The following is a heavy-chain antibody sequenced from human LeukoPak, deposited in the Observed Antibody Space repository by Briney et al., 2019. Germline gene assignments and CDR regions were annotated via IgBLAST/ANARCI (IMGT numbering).Heavy chain of an antibody. V-gene: IGHV1-69*13. CDR2: IIPIFGTA. J-gene: IGHJ6*02. CDR1: GGTFSSHA. D-gene: IGHD3-22*01. Sequence: ASVKVSCKASGGTFSSHAISWVRQAPGQGLEWMGGIIPIFGTANYAQKFQGRVTITADESTSTAYMELSSLRSEDTAVYYCARVEYYYDSSGYYYYYYYGMDVWGQGTTVTVSS. CDR3: ARVEYYYDSSGYYYYYYYGMDV.